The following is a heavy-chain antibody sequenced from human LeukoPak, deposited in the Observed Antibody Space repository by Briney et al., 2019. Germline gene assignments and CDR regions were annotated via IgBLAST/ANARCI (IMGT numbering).Heavy chain of an antibody. CDR1: GFTFSSYS. V-gene: IGHV3-48*02. J-gene: IGHJ4*02. Sequence: GGSLRLSCAASGFTFSSYSMNWVRQAPGKGLEWVSYISSRSTTIYCADSVKGRFTISRDNAKNSLYLQMNSLRDEDTAVYYCARDPFYYDSSGHDFDYWGQGTLVTVSS. CDR3: ARDPFYYDSSGHDFDY. CDR2: ISSRSTTI. D-gene: IGHD3-22*01.